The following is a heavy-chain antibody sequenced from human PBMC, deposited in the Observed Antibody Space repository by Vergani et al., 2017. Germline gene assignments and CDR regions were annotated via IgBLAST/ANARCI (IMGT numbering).Heavy chain of an antibody. Sequence: EVQLLESGGGLVQPGGSLRLSCAASGFTFSSYAMSWVRQAPGKGLEWVSAISGSGGSTYYADSVKGRFTISRDNSKNTLYLQMNSLRAEDTAVYYCAKVHKTGDGNAPGDDFDIWGQGTMVTVSS. CDR2: ISGSGGST. J-gene: IGHJ3*02. V-gene: IGHV3-23*01. CDR3: AKVHKTGDGNAPGDDFDI. D-gene: IGHD4-23*01. CDR1: GFTFSSYA.